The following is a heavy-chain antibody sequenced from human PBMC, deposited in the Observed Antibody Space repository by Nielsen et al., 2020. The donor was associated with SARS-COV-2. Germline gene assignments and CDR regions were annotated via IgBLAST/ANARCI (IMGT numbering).Heavy chain of an antibody. CDR1: GYTFTTYP. J-gene: IGHJ4*02. CDR2: ISTYNGNT. V-gene: IGHV1-18*01. D-gene: IGHD4/OR15-4a*01. Sequence: ASVKVSCKASGYTFTTYPMTWVRQAPGQGLEWLGWISTYNGNTHYAQKFQDRVTMTIDTVTSTAYLDLRSLRSDDTAVYFCARRIAATNYRDLSNYFDYWGQGTLVTVSS. CDR3: ARRIAATNYRDLSNYFDY.